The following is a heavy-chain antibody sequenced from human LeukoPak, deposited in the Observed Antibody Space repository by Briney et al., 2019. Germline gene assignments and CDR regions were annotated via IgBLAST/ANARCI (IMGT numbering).Heavy chain of an antibody. CDR3: XXXXXXXAILEGWFDP. V-gene: IGHV3-23*01. J-gene: IGHJ5*02. D-gene: IGHD2-2*02. CDR2: ISGSGGST. CDR1: GFTFSSYA. Sequence: PGGSLRLSCAASGFTFSSYAMSWVRQAPGKGLEWVSAISGSGGSTYYADPVKGRFTISRDNSKNTLYLQMNSLRAEDTAVYYCXXXXXXXAILEGWFDPWGQGTLVTVPS.